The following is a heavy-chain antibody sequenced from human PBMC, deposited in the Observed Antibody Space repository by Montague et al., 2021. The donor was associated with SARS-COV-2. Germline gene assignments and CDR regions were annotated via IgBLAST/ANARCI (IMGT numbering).Heavy chain of an antibody. CDR3: ARGNGDVWESFGFLPWFDP. J-gene: IGHJ5*02. Sequence: SETLSLTCAVYGGSFSGYYWSWIRQPPGKGLEWIGEINHSGSTNYNPSLKSRVTISVDTSKNQFSLKLSSVTAADTAVYYCARGNGDVWESFGFLPWFDPWGQGTLVTVSS. CDR1: GGSFSGYY. V-gene: IGHV4-34*01. CDR2: INHSGST. D-gene: IGHD3-16*01.